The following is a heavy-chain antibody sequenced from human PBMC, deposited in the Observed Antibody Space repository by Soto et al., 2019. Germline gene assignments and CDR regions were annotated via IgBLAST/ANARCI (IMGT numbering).Heavy chain of an antibody. CDR1: GYTFTSYD. CDR2: MNPNSGNT. Sequence: QVQLVQSGAEVKKPGASVKVSCKASGYTFTSYDINWVRLATGQGLEWMGWMNPNSGNTAYAQKFXGXVXMXXNTSISTADRELSSLRSEDTAVYYCARLKQDYAVAWGQGTLVTVSS. V-gene: IGHV1-8*01. J-gene: IGHJ5*02. D-gene: IGHD3-16*01. CDR3: ARLKQDYAVA.